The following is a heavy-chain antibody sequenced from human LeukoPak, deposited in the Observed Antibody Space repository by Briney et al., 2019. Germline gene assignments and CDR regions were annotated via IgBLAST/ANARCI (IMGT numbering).Heavy chain of an antibody. J-gene: IGHJ4*02. Sequence: ASVKVSCKASGYTFTGYYMHWVRQAPGQGLEWMGRINPNSGGTNYAQKFQGRVTMTRDTSISTAYMELSRPRSDDTAVYYCARLYPLHSYCSGGSCYSSFDYWGQGTLVTVSS. D-gene: IGHD2-15*01. CDR2: INPNSGGT. CDR1: GYTFTGYY. V-gene: IGHV1-2*06. CDR3: ARLYPLHSYCSGGSCYSSFDY.